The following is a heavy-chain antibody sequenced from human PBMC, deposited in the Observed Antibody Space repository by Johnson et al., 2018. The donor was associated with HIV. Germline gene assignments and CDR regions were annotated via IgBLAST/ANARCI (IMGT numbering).Heavy chain of an antibody. CDR2: IKQDGSEK. D-gene: IGHD3-16*02. J-gene: IGHJ3*02. CDR3: AIVRASGWGSYPNDAFDI. V-gene: IGHV3-7*01. Sequence: MQLVESGGGLVQPGGSLRLSCAASGFTFSSYWMSWVRQAPGKGLEWVANIKQDGSEKYYVDSVKGRFTISRDIAKNSLYLQMSGLRAEDTAVYYCAIVRASGWGSYPNDAFDIWGQGTMVTVSS. CDR1: GFTFSSYW.